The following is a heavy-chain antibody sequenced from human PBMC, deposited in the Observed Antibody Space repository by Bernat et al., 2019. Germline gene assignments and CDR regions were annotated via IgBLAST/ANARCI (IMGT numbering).Heavy chain of an antibody. D-gene: IGHD3-3*01. CDR3: ARDYSGSGYYGDFDY. Sequence: QVQLQESGPGLVKPSQTLSLTCTVSGGSISSGGYYWSWIRQHPGKGLEWSGYIYYSGSTYYNPSLKRRVTISVDSSKNQFSLKLSSVTAADTAVYYCARDYSGSGYYGDFDYWGQGTLVTVSS. CDR2: IYYSGST. J-gene: IGHJ4*02. CDR1: GGSISSGGYY. V-gene: IGHV4-31*03.